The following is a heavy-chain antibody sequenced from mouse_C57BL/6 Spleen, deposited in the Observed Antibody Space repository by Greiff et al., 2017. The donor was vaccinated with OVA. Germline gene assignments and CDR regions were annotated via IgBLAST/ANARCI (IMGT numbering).Heavy chain of an antibody. V-gene: IGHV1-82*01. CDR2: IYPGDGDT. CDR1: GYAFSSSW. CDR3: ARSLTTVVEDWYFDV. J-gene: IGHJ1*03. D-gene: IGHD1-1*01. Sequence: QVQLQQSGPELVKPGASVKISCKASGYAFSSSWMNWVKQRPGKGLEWIGRIYPGDGDTNYNGKFKGKATLTADQSSSTAYMQLRSLTSGYSAVYFCARSLTTVVEDWYFDVWGTGTTVTVSS.